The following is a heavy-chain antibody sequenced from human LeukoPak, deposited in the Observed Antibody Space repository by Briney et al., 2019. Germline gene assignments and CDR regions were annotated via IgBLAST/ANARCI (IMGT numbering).Heavy chain of an antibody. J-gene: IGHJ4*02. D-gene: IGHD2-15*01. CDR1: GFTFSAYA. V-gene: IGHV3-23*01. Sequence: GGSLRLSCAASGFTFSAYAMSWVRQAPGKGLEWVSTISGTGANTYFADSVKGRFTISRDNSKNSLDLQMNSLRDEDTAVYYCARDLGCCSGGSCYSYYFDSWGQGTLVTVSS. CDR2: ISGTGANT. CDR3: ARDLGCCSGGSCYSYYFDS.